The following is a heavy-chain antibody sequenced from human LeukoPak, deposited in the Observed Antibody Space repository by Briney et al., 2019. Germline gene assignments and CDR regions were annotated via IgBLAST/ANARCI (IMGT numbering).Heavy chain of an antibody. J-gene: IGHJ4*02. CDR1: GFKLSSYY. CDR2: LKSDGSST. CDR3: ARTTMETQYFDR. Sequence: GGSLRLSCAASGFKLSSYYMDWVRQGPGKGLVWLSRLKSDGSSTKYADSVQGRFTISRDDAKNTLYLQMTSVRVEDAAVYYCARTTMETQYFDRWGQGTLVTVSS. V-gene: IGHV3-74*03. D-gene: IGHD1-1*01.